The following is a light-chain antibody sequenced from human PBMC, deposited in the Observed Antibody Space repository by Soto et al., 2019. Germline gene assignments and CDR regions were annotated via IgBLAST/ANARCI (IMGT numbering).Light chain of an antibody. J-gene: IGLJ3*02. CDR1: SSDVGAYHS. V-gene: IGLV2-14*03. Sequence: QSVLTQPASVSGSPEQSFTIPCTGTSSDVGAYHSVSWYQQHPGKAPKLIIFDVSNRPSGVSNRFSGSKSGNTASLTISGRQAEDEADYYCSSFTDTGTVMFGGGTKVTVL. CDR3: SSFTDTGTVM. CDR2: DVS.